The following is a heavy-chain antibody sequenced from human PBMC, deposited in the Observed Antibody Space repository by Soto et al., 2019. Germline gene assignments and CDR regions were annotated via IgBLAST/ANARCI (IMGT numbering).Heavy chain of an antibody. J-gene: IGHJ6*03. D-gene: IGHD2-2*01. CDR3: ARVIWQKFSSTSCYLDYSGPVGYWYMDV. Sequence: ASETLSLTCAVSSGSISSSNWWSWVRQPPGKGLEWIGEIYHSGSTNYNPSLKSRVTISVDKSKNQFSLKLSSVTAADTAVYYCARVIWQKFSSTSCYLDYSGPVGYWYMDVWGKGTTVTVSS. CDR2: IYHSGST. V-gene: IGHV4-4*02. CDR1: SGSISSSNW.